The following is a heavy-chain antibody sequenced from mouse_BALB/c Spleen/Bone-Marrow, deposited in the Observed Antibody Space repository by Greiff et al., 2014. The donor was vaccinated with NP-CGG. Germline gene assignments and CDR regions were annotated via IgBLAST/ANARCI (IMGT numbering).Heavy chain of an antibody. CDR1: GYTFTYYT. D-gene: IGHD2-2*01. J-gene: IGHJ3*01. V-gene: IGHV1-4*01. Sequence: QVHVKQSGAELARPGASVKMSCKASGYTFTYYTMYWAKQRPGQGLEWIGYINPNSDYTNYNQKFKGKATLTADESSSTAYMQLSSLTSEDSAVYYCAREVYGSWFAYWGQGTLVTVSA. CDR3: AREVYGSWFAY. CDR2: INPNSDYT.